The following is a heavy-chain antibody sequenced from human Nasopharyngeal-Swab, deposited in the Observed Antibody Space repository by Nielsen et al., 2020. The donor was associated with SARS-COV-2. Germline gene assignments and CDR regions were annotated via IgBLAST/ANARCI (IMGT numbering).Heavy chain of an antibody. CDR3: ARVALGSYLRGRGMDV. D-gene: IGHD3-16*02. CDR2: IYYSGST. CDR1: GGSISSGGYY. J-gene: IGHJ6*02. V-gene: IGHV4-31*03. Sequence: LRLSCTVSGGSISSGGYYWSWIRQHPGKGLEWIGYIYYSGSTYYNPSLKSRVTMSVDTSKNQFSLNLTSVTAADTAVYYCARVALGSYLRGRGMDVWGQGTTVTVSS.